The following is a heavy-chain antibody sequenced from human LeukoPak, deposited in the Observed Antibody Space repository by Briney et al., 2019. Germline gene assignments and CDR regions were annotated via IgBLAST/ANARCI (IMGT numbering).Heavy chain of an antibody. Sequence: GASVKVSCKASGGTFSSYAISWVRQAPGQGLEWMGGIIPIFGTANYAQKFQGRVTITADESTSTAYMELRSLRSDDSAVYYCARRGSGSRNWFDPWGQGTLVTVSS. J-gene: IGHJ5*02. CDR3: ARRGSGSRNWFDP. CDR1: GGTFSSYA. CDR2: IIPIFGTA. D-gene: IGHD1-26*01. V-gene: IGHV1-69*01.